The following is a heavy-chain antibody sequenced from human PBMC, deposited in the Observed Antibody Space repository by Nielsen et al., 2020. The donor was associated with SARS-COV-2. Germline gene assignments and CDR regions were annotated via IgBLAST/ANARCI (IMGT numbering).Heavy chain of an antibody. V-gene: IGHV3-15*01. CDR2: IKSITDGGTT. CDR3: TLPNTSDAFDI. CDR1: GFTFSNAW. D-gene: IGHD2/OR15-2a*01. J-gene: IGHJ3*02. Sequence: GGSLRLSCAASGFTFSNAWMSWVRQAPGKGLEWVGRIKSITDGGTTDYAAPVKGRFTISRDDSKNTLYLQMNSLKTEDTAVYYCTLPNTSDAFDIWGQGTMVTVSS.